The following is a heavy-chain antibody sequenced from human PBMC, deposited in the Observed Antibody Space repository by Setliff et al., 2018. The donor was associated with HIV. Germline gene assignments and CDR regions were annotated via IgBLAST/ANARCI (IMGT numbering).Heavy chain of an antibody. CDR1: GYSFTNHY. Sequence: ASVKVSCKPSGYSFTNHYMHWVRQAPGQGLEWMGVINPTGGSTRNTQKFQGRVAMTRDTSTCTVYMELSSLGSEDTAVYYCASAGAWQRNALDIWGQGTMVTVSS. J-gene: IGHJ3*02. D-gene: IGHD5-12*01. CDR2: INPTGGST. CDR3: ASAGAWQRNALDI. V-gene: IGHV1-46*01.